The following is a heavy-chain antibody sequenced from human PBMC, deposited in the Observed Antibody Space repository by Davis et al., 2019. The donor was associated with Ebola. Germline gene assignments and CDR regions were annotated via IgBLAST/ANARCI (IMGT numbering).Heavy chain of an antibody. CDR1: GFTFSSYA. Sequence: GESLKISCAASGFTFSSYAMSWVRQAPGKGLEWVSAISGSGGSTYYADSVKGRFTISRDNSKNTLYLQMNSLRAEDTAVYYCAKGRNIAARPSIDYWGQGTLVTVSS. V-gene: IGHV3-23*01. D-gene: IGHD6-6*01. CDR2: ISGSGGST. CDR3: AKGRNIAARPSIDY. J-gene: IGHJ4*02.